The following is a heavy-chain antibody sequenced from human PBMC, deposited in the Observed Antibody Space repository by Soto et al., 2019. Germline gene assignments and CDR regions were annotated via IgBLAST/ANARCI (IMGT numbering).Heavy chain of an antibody. CDR1: GFTFSSYS. J-gene: IGHJ6*02. CDR3: ARDCSSTSCYDDYYGMDV. D-gene: IGHD2-2*01. Sequence: GGSLRLSCAASGFTFSSYSMNWVRQAPGKGLEWVSSISSSSSYIYYADSVKGRFTISRDNAKNTLYLQMNSLRAEDTAVYYCARDCSSTSCYDDYYGMDVWGQGTTVTVSS. CDR2: ISSSSSYI. V-gene: IGHV3-21*01.